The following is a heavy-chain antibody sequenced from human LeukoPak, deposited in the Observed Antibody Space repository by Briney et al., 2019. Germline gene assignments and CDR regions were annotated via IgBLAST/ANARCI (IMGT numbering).Heavy chain of an antibody. CDR3: ARVGIQYCSGGSCYRTAFDY. J-gene: IGHJ4*02. V-gene: IGHV1-2*02. CDR2: INPNSGGT. CDR1: GYTFTGYY. D-gene: IGHD2-15*01. Sequence: ASVTVSCKASGYTFTGYYMHWVRQAPGQGLEWMGWINPNSGGTNYAQKFQGRVTMTRDTSISTAYMELSRLRSDDTAVYYCARVGIQYCSGGSCYRTAFDYWGQGTLVTVSS.